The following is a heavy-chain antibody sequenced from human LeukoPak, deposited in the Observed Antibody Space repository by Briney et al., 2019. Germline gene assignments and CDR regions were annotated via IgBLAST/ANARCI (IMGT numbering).Heavy chain of an antibody. V-gene: IGHV3-23*01. D-gene: IGHD3-10*01. Sequence: GGSLRLSCAASGFTSSSYAMSWVRQAPGKGLEWVSAISGSGGSTYYADSVKGRFTISRDNSKNTLYLQMNSLRAEDTAVYYCAKKGITMVRRALIWGSYFDYWGQGTLVTVSS. CDR1: GFTSSSYA. CDR2: ISGSGGST. J-gene: IGHJ4*02. CDR3: AKKGITMVRRALIWGSYFDY.